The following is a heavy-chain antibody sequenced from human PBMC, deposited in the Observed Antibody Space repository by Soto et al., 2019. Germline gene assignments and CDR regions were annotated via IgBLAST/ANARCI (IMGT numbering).Heavy chain of an antibody. V-gene: IGHV3-23*01. D-gene: IGHD4-17*01. CDR1: TFTFSAYA. J-gene: IGHJ3*02. Sequence: LRLSCTTSTFTFSAYAMTWVRQAPGKGLQWVSSLWGSAHSTNYADSVKGRLTISRDNSKNTLYLQVNSLRTEDTATYYCARDPNGDYIGAFHIWGQGIMVTVSS. CDR3: ARDPNGDYIGAFHI. CDR2: LWGSAHST.